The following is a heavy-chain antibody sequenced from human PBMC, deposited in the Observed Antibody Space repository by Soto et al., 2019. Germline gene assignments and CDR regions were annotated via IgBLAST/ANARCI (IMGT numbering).Heavy chain of an antibody. CDR1: GSLPVGSLSTYF. CDR2: INHSGSP. V-gene: IGHV4-34*01. CDR3: ARARFSQWSQDYYGLDV. D-gene: IGHD3-3*01. Sequence: SETLSLTCGLSGSLPVGSLSTYFWTWIRQPPGKGLEWIGEINHSGSPNYSPSLRGRVTISLDTSKKQFSLNLSSVTAADTAVYFCARARFSQWSQDYYGLDVWGQGTTVTVS. J-gene: IGHJ6*02.